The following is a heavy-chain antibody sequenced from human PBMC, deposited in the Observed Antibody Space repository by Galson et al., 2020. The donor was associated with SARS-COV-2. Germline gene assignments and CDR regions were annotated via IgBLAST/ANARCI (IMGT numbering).Heavy chain of an antibody. J-gene: IGHJ4*02. Sequence: GGSLRLSCAASGFTFDDYAMHWVRQAPGKGLEWVSGISWNSGSIGYADSVKGRFTISRDNAKNSLYLQMNSLRAEDTALYCCAKDTEWELKHGAWDYWGQGTLVTVSS. CDR3: AKDTEWELKHGAWDY. V-gene: IGHV3-9*01. CDR1: GFTFDDYA. D-gene: IGHD1-26*01. CDR2: ISWNSGSI.